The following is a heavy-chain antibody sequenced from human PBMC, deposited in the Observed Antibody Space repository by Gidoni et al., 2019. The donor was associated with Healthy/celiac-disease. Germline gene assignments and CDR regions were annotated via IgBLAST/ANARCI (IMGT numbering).Heavy chain of an antibody. Sequence: QVQLVESGGGVVQPGRSLRLSCAASGFTFSSYAMHWVRQAPGKGLGWVAVISYDGSNKYYADSVKGRFTISRDNSKNTLYLQMNSLRAEDTAVYYCARSPSSSWDGNWFDPWGQGTLVTVSS. V-gene: IGHV3-30-3*01. J-gene: IGHJ5*02. CDR3: ARSPSSSWDGNWFDP. D-gene: IGHD6-13*01. CDR1: GFTFSSYA. CDR2: ISYDGSNK.